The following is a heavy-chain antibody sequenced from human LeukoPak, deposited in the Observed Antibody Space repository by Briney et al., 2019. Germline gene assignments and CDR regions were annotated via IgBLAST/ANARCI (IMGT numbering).Heavy chain of an antibody. D-gene: IGHD3-3*01. CDR2: MSPNSGNT. V-gene: IGHV1-8*01. J-gene: IGHJ6*03. CDR3: ARGGGAYRGTIFGVVNPRYYYYMDV. Sequence: ASVKVSCKASGYTFTSYDINWVRQATGQGLEWMGWMSPNSGNTGYAQKFQGRVTMTRNTSISTAYMELSSLRSEDTAVYYCARGGGAYRGTIFGVVNPRYYYYMDVWGKGTTVTVSS. CDR1: GYTFTSYD.